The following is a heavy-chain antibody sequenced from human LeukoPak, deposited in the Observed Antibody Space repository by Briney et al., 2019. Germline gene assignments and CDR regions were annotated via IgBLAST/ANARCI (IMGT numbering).Heavy chain of an antibody. V-gene: IGHV4-4*07. D-gene: IGHD6-6*01. J-gene: IGHJ4*02. Sequence: SETLSLTCTVSGGSISGYYWSWIRQPAGKGLEWIGRIYTSGSTNYNPSLKSRVTMSVDTSKNQFSLKLSSVTVADTAVYYCARYIPARPGFDYWGQGTLVTVSS. CDR3: ARYIPARPGFDY. CDR2: IYTSGST. CDR1: GGSISGYY.